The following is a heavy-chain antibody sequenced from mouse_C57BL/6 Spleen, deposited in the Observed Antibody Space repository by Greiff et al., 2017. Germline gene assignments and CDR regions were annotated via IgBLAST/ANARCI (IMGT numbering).Heavy chain of an antibody. J-gene: IGHJ1*03. CDR2: ISYDGSN. CDR1: GYSITSGYY. D-gene: IGHD1-1*01. CDR3: ARSPFYGSTDWYYDG. V-gene: IGHV3-6*01. Sequence: VQLKESGPGLVKPSQSLSLTCSVTGYSITSGYYWNWIRQFPGNKLEWMGYISYDGSNNYNPSLKNRTSITRDTSENQFFMKLISVTTEDTATYYCARSPFYGSTDWYYDGWGTGTTVTVSS.